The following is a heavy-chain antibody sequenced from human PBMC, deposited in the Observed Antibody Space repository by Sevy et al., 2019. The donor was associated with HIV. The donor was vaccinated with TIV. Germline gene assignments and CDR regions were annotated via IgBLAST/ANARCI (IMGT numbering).Heavy chain of an antibody. CDR2: INPNSGGT. D-gene: IGHD3-9*01. CDR3: AREDRYYDILTGYKGRDYYYGMDV. J-gene: IGHJ6*02. CDR1: GYTFTGYY. V-gene: IGHV1-2*06. Sequence: ASVKVSCKASGYTFTGYYMHWVRQAPGQGLEWMGRINPNSGGTNYAQKFQGRVTMTRDTSISTAYMELSRLRSDDTAVYYCAREDRYYDILTGYKGRDYYYGMDVLGQGTTVTVSS.